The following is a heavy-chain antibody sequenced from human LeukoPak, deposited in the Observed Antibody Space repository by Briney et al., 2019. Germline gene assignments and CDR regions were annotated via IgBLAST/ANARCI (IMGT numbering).Heavy chain of an antibody. CDR2: IYYTGNT. D-gene: IGHD4-11*01. CDR1: GGSITSSNW. CDR3: AKSNAWDWFDP. Sequence: SETLSLTCAVSGGSITSSNWWSWVRQPPGKGLEWIGEIYYTGNTNYNPSLKSRVTISVDKSNNQFSLNLSSVAAADTAVYYCAKSNAWDWFDPWGQGTLVTVSS. J-gene: IGHJ5*02. V-gene: IGHV4-4*02.